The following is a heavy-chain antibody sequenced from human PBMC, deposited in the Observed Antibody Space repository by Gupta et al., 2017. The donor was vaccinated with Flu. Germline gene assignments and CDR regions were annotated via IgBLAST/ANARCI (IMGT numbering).Heavy chain of an antibody. Sequence: EVQLVESGGGLVKPGGSLRLSCAASGFSFRYAYMNWVRQAPGKGLEWVGRLKSETDGGTADYAAPVKGRFTISRDDSKNTLWLQMNSLRTEDTAVYYCTTDSSGGITFDIWGQGTPVTVSA. J-gene: IGHJ3*02. CDR3: TTDSSGGITFDI. D-gene: IGHD3-10*01. V-gene: IGHV3-15*01. CDR2: LKSETDGGTA. CDR1: GFSFRYAY.